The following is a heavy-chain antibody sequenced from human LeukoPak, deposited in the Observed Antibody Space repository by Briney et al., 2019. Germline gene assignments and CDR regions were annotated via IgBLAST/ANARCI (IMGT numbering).Heavy chain of an antibody. CDR3: ARARMVRGGNWYFDL. CDR1: GGSISSYY. J-gene: IGHJ2*01. V-gene: IGHV4-4*07. D-gene: IGHD3-10*01. Sequence: PSETLSLTCTVSGGSISSYYWNWIRQPAGKGLEWIGRIYTSGSTNYNPSLKSRVTMSVDTSKNQFSLNLTSVTAADTAVYYCARARMVRGGNWYFDLWGRGTLVTVSS. CDR2: IYTSGST.